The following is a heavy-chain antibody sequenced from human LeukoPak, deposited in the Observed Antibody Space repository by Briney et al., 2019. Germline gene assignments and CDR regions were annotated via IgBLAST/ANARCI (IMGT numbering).Heavy chain of an antibody. D-gene: IGHD4-23*01. J-gene: IGHJ5*02. Sequence: KPSETLSLTCTVSGGSISSYYWSWIRQPPGKGLEWIGYIYYSGSTNYNPSLKSRVTISVDTSKNQFSLKLSSVTAADTAVYYCAGQVVMAGDWFDPWGQGTLVTVSS. CDR3: AGQVVMAGDWFDP. CDR1: GGSISSYY. V-gene: IGHV4-59*01. CDR2: IYYSGST.